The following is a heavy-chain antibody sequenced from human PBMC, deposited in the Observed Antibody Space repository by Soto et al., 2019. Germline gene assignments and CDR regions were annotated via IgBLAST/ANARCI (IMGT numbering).Heavy chain of an antibody. Sequence: QVPFVESGGGLVQPGGSLRLSCVASGFTFSDHYMSWIRQAPGKGLEWLSFMSSWDTIVHYTDSVKGRFTISRDNAKNSLYLQMNSLRADDTAVYYCARGRDYFDFWGQGALVTVSS. J-gene: IGHJ4*02. V-gene: IGHV3-11*01. CDR2: MSSWDTIV. CDR1: GFTFSDHY. CDR3: ARGRDYFDF.